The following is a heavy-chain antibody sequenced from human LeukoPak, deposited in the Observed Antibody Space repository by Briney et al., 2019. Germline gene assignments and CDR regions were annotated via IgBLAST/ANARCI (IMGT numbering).Heavy chain of an antibody. CDR2: IYTSGST. D-gene: IGHD6-6*01. J-gene: IGHJ5*02. V-gene: IGHV4-61*02. CDR3: ARGSHSSSLRNWFDP. CDR1: RGSISSGSYY. Sequence: PSQTLSLTCTVSRGSISSGSYYWSWIRQPAGKGLEWIGRIYTSGSTNYNPSLKSRVTISVDTSKNQFSLKLSSVTAADTAVYYCARGSHSSSLRNWFDPWGQGTLVTVSS.